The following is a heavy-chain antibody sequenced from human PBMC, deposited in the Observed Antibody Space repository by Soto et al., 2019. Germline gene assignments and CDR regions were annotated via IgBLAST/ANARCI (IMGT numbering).Heavy chain of an antibody. CDR2: IYYSGST. D-gene: IGHD5-12*01. V-gene: IGHV4-31*03. J-gene: IGHJ4*02. CDR1: GGSISSGGYY. CDR3: ASHPRGYDPFDY. Sequence: PSETLSLTCTVSGGSISSGGYYWSWIRQHPGKGLEWIGYIYYSGSTYYNPSLKSRVTISVDTSKNQFSLKLSSVTAADTAVYYCASHPRGYDPFDYWGQGTLVTVSS.